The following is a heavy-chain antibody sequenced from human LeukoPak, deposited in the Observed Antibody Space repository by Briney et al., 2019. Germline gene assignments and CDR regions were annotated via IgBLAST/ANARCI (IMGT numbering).Heavy chain of an antibody. J-gene: IGHJ4*02. D-gene: IGHD6-13*01. Sequence: ASVKVSCKASGYTFTSYYMHWVRQAPGQGLEWMGIISPSGGSTSYAQKFQGRVTMTRDTSTSTVYMELSSLRSEDTAVYYCARLGYTGYSSSGDFYFDYWGQGTLVTVSS. V-gene: IGHV1-46*01. CDR3: ARLGYTGYSSSGDFYFDY. CDR1: GYTFTSYY. CDR2: ISPSGGST.